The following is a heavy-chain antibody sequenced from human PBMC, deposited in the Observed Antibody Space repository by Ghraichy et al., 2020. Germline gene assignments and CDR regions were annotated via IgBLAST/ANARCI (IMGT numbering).Heavy chain of an antibody. J-gene: IGHJ1*01. CDR2: ITDNGGTT. V-gene: IGHV3-23*01. CDR1: GFTFRTYA. Sequence: GGSLRLSCAASGFTFRTYAMSWVRQAPGKGLEWVSAITDNGGTTYDAESVKGRFTISRHNSKNTLFLQMNSLRGEDTAVYYCAKFARDWPNEYLQHWGQGALVTVSS. D-gene: IGHD3/OR15-3a*01. CDR3: AKFARDWPNEYLQH.